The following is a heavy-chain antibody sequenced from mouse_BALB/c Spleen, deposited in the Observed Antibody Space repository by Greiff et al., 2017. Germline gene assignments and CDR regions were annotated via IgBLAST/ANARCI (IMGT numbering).Heavy chain of an antibody. J-gene: IGHJ3*01. Sequence: DVQLQESGPELVKPGASVKISCKASGYSFTGYYMHWVKQSHVKSLEWIGRINPYNGATSYNQNFKDKASLTVDKSSSTAYMELHSLTSEDSAVYYCARGGYPPFAYWGQGTLVTVSA. CDR3: ARGGYPPFAY. CDR1: GYSFTGYY. CDR2: INPYNGAT. V-gene: IGHV1-31*01. D-gene: IGHD2-2*01.